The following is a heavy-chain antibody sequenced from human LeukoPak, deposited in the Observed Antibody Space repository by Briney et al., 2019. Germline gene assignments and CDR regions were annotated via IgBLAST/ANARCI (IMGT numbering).Heavy chain of an antibody. J-gene: IGHJ4*02. CDR1: GFTFSSYW. V-gene: IGHV3-7*01. D-gene: IGHD3-22*01. CDR3: ARDHELRGYYDSSGLTSYYFDY. Sequence: PGGSLRLSCAASGFTFSSYWMSWVRQAPGKGLEWVANIKQDGSEKYYVDSVKGRFTISRDNAKNSLYLQMNSLRAEDTAVYYCARDHELRGYYDSSGLTSYYFDYWGQGTLVTVSS. CDR2: IKQDGSEK.